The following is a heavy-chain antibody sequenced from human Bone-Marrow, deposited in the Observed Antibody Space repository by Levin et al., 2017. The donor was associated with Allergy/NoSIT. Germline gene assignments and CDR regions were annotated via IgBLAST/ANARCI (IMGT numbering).Heavy chain of an antibody. CDR1: GFTFSNYG. CDR3: AKDRGVYGTKCVGDH. D-gene: IGHD1-1*01. CDR2: MTGSSSTT. V-gene: IGHV3-23*01. J-gene: IGHJ4*02. Sequence: GGSLRLSCAASGFTFSNYGMAWVRQAPGKGLEWVSGMTGSSSTTNYADSVKGRFTISRDNSKNTLHLQMNSLRVEDTAIYYCAKDRGVYGTKCVGDHWGQGTLVTVSS.